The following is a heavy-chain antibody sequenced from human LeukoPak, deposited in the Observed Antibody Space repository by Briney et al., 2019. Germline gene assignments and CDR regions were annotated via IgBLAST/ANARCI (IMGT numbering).Heavy chain of an antibody. D-gene: IGHD3-16*01. Sequence: GGSLRLSCAASGFTFSSYSMNWVRQAPGKGLEWVSYISSSSSTIYYADSVKGRFTVSRDNAKNSLYLQMNSLRAEDTAVYYCARAGLLGGFDYWGQGTLVTVSS. J-gene: IGHJ4*02. CDR3: ARAGLLGGFDY. CDR1: GFTFSSYS. V-gene: IGHV3-48*04. CDR2: ISSSSSTI.